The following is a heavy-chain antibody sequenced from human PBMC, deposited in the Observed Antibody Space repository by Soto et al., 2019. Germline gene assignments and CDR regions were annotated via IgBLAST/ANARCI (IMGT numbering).Heavy chain of an antibody. CDR1: GYTFTDYY. V-gene: IGHV1-46*01. D-gene: IGHD3-9*01. CDR2: ISPSGGST. J-gene: IGHJ5*02. Sequence: QVQLVQSGAEVKKPGASVKVSCKASGYTFTDYYMHWVRQAPGQGLEWMGIISPSGGSTYAQKFQGRVTVTRDTSTSTVYMELSGLRSEDTAVYYCARDGSSDWLSWFDPWRQGTLVTVSS. CDR3: ARDGSSDWLSWFDP.